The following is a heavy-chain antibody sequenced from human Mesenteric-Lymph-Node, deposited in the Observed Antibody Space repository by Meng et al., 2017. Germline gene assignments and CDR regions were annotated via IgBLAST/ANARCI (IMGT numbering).Heavy chain of an antibody. CDR2: VYHNGVT. CDR3: ARGGATPMIIKY. CDR1: GGSLSGYY. J-gene: IGHJ4*02. Sequence: QVQLKQWGAEALKPSETLSLTCAVYGGSLSGYYWSWIRQPPGKGLEWMGEVYHNGVTKYSPSLRSRVVISIDTSKNQFSLNLRSVSAADTAMYYCARGGATPMIIKYWGPGTLVTVSS. V-gene: IGHV4-34*02. D-gene: IGHD3-10*01.